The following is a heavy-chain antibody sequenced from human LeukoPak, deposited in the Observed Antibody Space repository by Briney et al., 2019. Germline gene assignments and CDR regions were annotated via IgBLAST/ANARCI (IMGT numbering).Heavy chain of an antibody. V-gene: IGHV4-4*07. J-gene: IGHJ3*02. D-gene: IGHD1-26*01. Sequence: SETLSLTCTVSGGSISSYYWSWIRQPAGKGLEWIGRIYTSGSTNYNPSLKSRVTISVDTSKNQFSLKLSSVTAADTAVYYCARHSGQAGSRSAFDIWGQGTMVTVSS. CDR3: ARHSGQAGSRSAFDI. CDR2: IYTSGST. CDR1: GGSISSYY.